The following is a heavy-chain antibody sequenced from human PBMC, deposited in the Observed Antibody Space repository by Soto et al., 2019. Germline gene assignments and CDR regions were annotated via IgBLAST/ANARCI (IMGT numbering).Heavy chain of an antibody. D-gene: IGHD3-22*01. CDR1: GGTFSSYA. CDR3: ARKGDYDCSGYRSIYGMDV. J-gene: IGHJ6*02. Sequence: QVQLVQSGAEVKKPGSSVKVSCKASGGTFSSYAISWVRQAPGQGLEWMGGIIPIFGTANYAQKFQGRVTITAQESTSTAYMELSSLRSEDTVVYYCARKGDYDCSGYRSIYGMDVWGQGSTVTVSS. V-gene: IGHV1-69*01. CDR2: IIPIFGTA.